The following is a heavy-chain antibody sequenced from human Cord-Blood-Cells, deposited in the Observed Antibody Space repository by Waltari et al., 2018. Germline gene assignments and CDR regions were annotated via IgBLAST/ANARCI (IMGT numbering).Heavy chain of an antibody. CDR1: GYTFTSYG. V-gene: IGHV1-18*01. Sequence: QVQLVQSGAEVKKPGASVKVPCKASGYTFTSYGISWVRQGTGQGLEWMGWSIAYNGNTKCARKPQGRVTMTTGTTTSTAYMELRSLRSDDTAVYYCARAPWRFCTGGVCPYFDYWGQGTLVTVAS. D-gene: IGHD2-8*02. J-gene: IGHJ4*02. CDR2: SIAYNGNT. CDR3: ARAPWRFCTGGVCPYFDY.